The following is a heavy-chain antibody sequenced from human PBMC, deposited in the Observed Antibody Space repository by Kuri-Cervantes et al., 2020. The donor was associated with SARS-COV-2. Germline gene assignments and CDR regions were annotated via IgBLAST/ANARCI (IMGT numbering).Heavy chain of an antibody. CDR2: IYYSGST. Sequence: GSLRLSCTVSGGSISSYYWSWIRQPPGKGLEWIGYIYYSGSTNYNPSLKSRVTISVDTSKNQFSLKLSSVTAADTAVYYCARVRYIVGATETYYFDYWGQGTLVTVSS. V-gene: IGHV4-59*12. J-gene: IGHJ4*02. CDR1: GGSISSYY. D-gene: IGHD1-26*01. CDR3: ARVRYIVGATETYYFDY.